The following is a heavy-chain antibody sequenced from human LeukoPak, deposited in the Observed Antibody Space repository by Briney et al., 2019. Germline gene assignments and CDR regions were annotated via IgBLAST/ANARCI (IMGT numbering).Heavy chain of an antibody. CDR1: GFTFSNYA. Sequence: PGGSLRLSCAASGFTFSNYAMSWVRQAPRKGPGWLSTFSASGANTYYADSVRGRFTISRDNSKDTLYLQMDGLRAEDTAFYYCARSPLSTLKSFDSWGQGTLVSVSS. CDR3: ARSPLSTLKSFDS. CDR2: FSASGANT. J-gene: IGHJ4*02. D-gene: IGHD3-16*01. V-gene: IGHV3-23*01.